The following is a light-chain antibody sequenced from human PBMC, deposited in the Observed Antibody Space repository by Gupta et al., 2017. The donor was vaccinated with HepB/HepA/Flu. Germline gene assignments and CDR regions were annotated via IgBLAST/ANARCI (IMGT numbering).Light chain of an antibody. CDR2: GVS. J-gene: IGKJ2*04. V-gene: IGKV3-20*01. CDR3: QHYTTTLTCS. Sequence: DIVLTQSPGTLPLAVGERATISCRASQAITSNFLAWYQQTPGQAPRLLIHGVSTRATGIPDRFSGSGSGTDFTLSISRLEPEDFGVYYCQHYTTTLTCSFGPGTKLEIK. CDR1: QAITSNF.